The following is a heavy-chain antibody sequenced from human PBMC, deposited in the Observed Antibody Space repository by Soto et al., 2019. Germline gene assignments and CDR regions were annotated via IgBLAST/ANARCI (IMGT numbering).Heavy chain of an antibody. J-gene: IGHJ5*02. Sequence: EVQLLESGGGLVQPGGSLRLSCAASGFTFSSYAMSWVRQAPGKGLEWVSAISGSGGSTYYADSVKRRFTISRDNSKNTLYLHMNSLRAEDTAVYYCAKDLGSPEREDWFDPWGQGTLVTVSS. V-gene: IGHV3-23*01. CDR2: ISGSGGST. D-gene: IGHD1-26*01. CDR1: GFTFSSYA. CDR3: AKDLGSPEREDWFDP.